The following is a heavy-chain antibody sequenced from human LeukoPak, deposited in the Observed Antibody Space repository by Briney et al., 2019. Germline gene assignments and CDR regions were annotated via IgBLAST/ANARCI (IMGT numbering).Heavy chain of an antibody. V-gene: IGHV4-39*01. CDR2: IYYSGST. CDR3: ARGPQSRFGSYMDV. CDR1: GGSISSSSYY. Sequence: PSETLSLTCTVSGGSISSSSYYWGWIRQPPGKGLEWIGSIYYSGSTYYNPSLKSRVTISVDTSKNQFSLKLSSVTAADTAVYYCARGPQSRFGSYMDVWGKGTTVTVSS. D-gene: IGHD3-10*01. J-gene: IGHJ6*03.